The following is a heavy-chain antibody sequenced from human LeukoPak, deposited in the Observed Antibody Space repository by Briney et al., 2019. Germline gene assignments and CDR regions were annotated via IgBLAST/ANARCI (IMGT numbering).Heavy chain of an antibody. J-gene: IGHJ4*02. Sequence: GESLKISCKGSGYSFTSYWIGWVRQMPGKGLEWMGIIYPGDSDTRYSPSLQGQVTISADKSISTAYLQWSSLKASDTAMYYCARGIYSSSWKRAFDYWGQGTLVTVSS. CDR2: IYPGDSDT. D-gene: IGHD6-13*01. CDR3: ARGIYSSSWKRAFDY. V-gene: IGHV5-51*01. CDR1: GYSFTSYW.